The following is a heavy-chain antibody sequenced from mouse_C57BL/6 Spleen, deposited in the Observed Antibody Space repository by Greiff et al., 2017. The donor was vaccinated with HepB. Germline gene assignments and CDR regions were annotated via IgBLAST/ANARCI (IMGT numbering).Heavy chain of an antibody. Sequence: QVQLQQPGTELVKPGASVKLSCKASGYTFTSYWMHWVKQRPGQGLEWIGDIYPGSGSTNYNEKFKSKATLTVDTSSSTAYMQLSSLTSEDSAVYYCARGGSSGYGAMDYWGQGTSVTVSS. V-gene: IGHV1-55*01. J-gene: IGHJ4*01. CDR2: IYPGSGST. CDR1: GYTFTSYW. D-gene: IGHD3-2*02. CDR3: ARGGSSGYGAMDY.